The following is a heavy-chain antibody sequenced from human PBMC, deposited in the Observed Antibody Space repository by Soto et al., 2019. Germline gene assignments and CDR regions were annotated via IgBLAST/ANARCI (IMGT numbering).Heavy chain of an antibody. V-gene: IGHV4-39*01. J-gene: IGHJ6*02. CDR1: GGSISSSSYY. D-gene: IGHD2-8*01. CDR2: IYYSGST. Sequence: SETLSLTCTVSGGSISSSSYYWGWIRQPPGKGLEWIGSIYYSGSTYYNPSLKSRVTISVDTSKNQFSLKLSSVTAADTAVYYCARAPRAYCTNGVCFTDYYGMDVWGQGTTVTVSS. CDR3: ARAPRAYCTNGVCFTDYYGMDV.